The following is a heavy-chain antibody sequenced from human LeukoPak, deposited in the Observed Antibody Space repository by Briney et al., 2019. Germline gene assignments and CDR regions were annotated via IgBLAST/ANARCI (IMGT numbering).Heavy chain of an antibody. Sequence: PGGSLRLSCAASGFTFSSYWMSWVRQAPGKGLEWVANIKQDGSEKYYVDSVKGRFTISRDNAKNSLYLQMNSLRAEDTAVYYCARGLYYYDSSGYYYEYYFDYWGQGTLVTVSS. D-gene: IGHD3-22*01. CDR2: IKQDGSEK. CDR3: ARGLYYYDSSGYYYEYYFDY. V-gene: IGHV3-7*01. J-gene: IGHJ4*02. CDR1: GFTFSSYW.